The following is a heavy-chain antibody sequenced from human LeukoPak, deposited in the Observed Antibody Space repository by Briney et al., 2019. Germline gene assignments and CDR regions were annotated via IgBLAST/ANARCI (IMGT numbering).Heavy chain of an antibody. J-gene: IGHJ6*03. D-gene: IGHD2-8*02. CDR1: GFTFSDYY. Sequence: GSLRLSCAASGFTFSDYYMSWIRQAPGKGLEWVSYISSSGSTIYYADSVKGRFTISRDNAKNSLYLQMNSLRAEDTAVYYCARESSTGYYYYMDVWGKGTTVTVSS. CDR3: ARESSTGYYYYMDV. V-gene: IGHV3-11*01. CDR2: ISSSGSTI.